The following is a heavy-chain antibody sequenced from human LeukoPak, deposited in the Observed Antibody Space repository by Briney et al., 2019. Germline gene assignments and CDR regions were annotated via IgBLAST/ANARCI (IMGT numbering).Heavy chain of an antibody. CDR1: GFTFSTYW. CDR3: VRDVAYDFRNPYRYFQH. V-gene: IGHV3-7*01. Sequence: PGGSLRPSCAASGFTFSTYWMTWVRQAPGKGLEWVANIKQDGSEKYYEDSMKGRFTISRDNAKSSLYLQMKSLRAEDTAVYYCVRDVAYDFRNPYRYFQHWGQGTLVTVSS. J-gene: IGHJ1*01. D-gene: IGHD3-3*01. CDR2: IKQDGSEK.